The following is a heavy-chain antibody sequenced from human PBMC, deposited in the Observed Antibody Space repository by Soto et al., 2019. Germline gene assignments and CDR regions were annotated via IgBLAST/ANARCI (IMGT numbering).Heavy chain of an antibody. D-gene: IGHD2-15*01. J-gene: IGHJ4*02. CDR2: ISGSGGST. CDR1: GFTFSSYA. Sequence: GGSLRLSCAASGFTFSSYAMNWVRQAPGKGLEWVSVISGSGGSTYYADSVKGRFTISRDTSKNTLYLQMNSLRAEDTAVYYCAKGSGDSCYSYIDYWGQGTLVTVSS. V-gene: IGHV3-23*01. CDR3: AKGSGDSCYSYIDY.